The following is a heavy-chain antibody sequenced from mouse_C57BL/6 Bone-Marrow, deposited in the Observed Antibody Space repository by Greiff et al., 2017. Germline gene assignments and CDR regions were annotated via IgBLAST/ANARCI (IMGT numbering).Heavy chain of an antibody. J-gene: IGHJ3*01. D-gene: IGHD1-1*01. CDR2: ISNGGGST. Sequence: EVMLVESGGGLVQPGGSLKLSCAASGFTFSDYYMYWVRQTPEKRLEWVAYISNGGGSTYYPDTVKGRFTISRDNAKNTLDLQMSRLKSEDTAMYYCARSYGSSFAYWGQGTLVTVSA. CDR3: ARSYGSSFAY. V-gene: IGHV5-12*01. CDR1: GFTFSDYY.